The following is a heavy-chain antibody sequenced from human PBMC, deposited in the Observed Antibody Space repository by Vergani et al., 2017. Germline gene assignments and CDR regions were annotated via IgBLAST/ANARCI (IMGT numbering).Heavy chain of an antibody. D-gene: IGHD5-12*01. CDR2: IKQDGSEE. V-gene: IGHV3-7*01. J-gene: IGHJ4*02. Sequence: AASGFLFSDYWLNWVRQSPGGGLEWVANIKQDGSEEFYVDSVKGRFTISRDNAKNSVFLQINGLRAEDTAVYYCAKGSRGYTGYFFDYWGQGTLATVSS. CDR1: GFLFSDYW. CDR3: AKGSRGYTGYFFDY.